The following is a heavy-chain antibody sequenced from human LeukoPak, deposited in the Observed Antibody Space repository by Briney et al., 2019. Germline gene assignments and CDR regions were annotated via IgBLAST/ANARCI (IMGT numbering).Heavy chain of an antibody. J-gene: IGHJ6*02. CDR2: IKQDGSEK. D-gene: IGHD2-2*03. V-gene: IGHV3-7*01. CDR1: GFTFSSYW. CDR3: ARDSGGYCSSTSCYYYYYGMDV. Sequence: GGSLRLYCAASGFTFSSYWMSWVRQAPGKGLEWVANIKQDGSEKYYVDSVKGRFTISRDNAKNSLYLQMNRLRAEDTAVYYCARDSGGYCSSTSCYYYYYGMDVWGQGTTVTVSS.